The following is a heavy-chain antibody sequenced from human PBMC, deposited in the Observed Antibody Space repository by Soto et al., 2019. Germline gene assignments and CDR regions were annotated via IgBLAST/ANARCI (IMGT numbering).Heavy chain of an antibody. CDR2: ISSGGST. CDR3: ARDTLGGAYDFLH. V-gene: IGHV3-66*01. CDR1: GFTVSNVY. D-gene: IGHD3-3*01. Sequence: EVQLVESGGGLVQPGGSLRLSCAASGFTVSNVYMTWVRQAPGKGLQWVAVISSGGSTYYADSVKGRFTISRDNSKNTLYLEMNSLRAEDTAVYYCARDTLGGAYDFLHGGQGTLVTVS. J-gene: IGHJ4*02.